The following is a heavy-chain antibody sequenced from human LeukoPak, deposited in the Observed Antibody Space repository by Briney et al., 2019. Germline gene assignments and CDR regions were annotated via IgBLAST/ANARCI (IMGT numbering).Heavy chain of an antibody. V-gene: IGHV3-48*01. CDR3: ARGGVTSVGN. CDR1: GFTFSSYS. J-gene: IGHJ4*02. CDR2: TSSSSSTI. D-gene: IGHD3-16*01. Sequence: PGRSLRPSCAASGFTFSSYSMNCVRQAPGKGLEWVSYTSSSSSTIYYADSVKGRFTISRDNDKNSLHLQMNSLRAEDTAVYYCARGGVTSVGNWGQRTLVTVSS.